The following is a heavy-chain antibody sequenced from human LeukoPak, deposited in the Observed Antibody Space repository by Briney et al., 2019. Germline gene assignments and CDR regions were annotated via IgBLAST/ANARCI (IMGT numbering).Heavy chain of an antibody. CDR1: GFTFDDYA. V-gene: IGHV3-9*01. J-gene: IGHJ3*02. Sequence: PGRSLRLSCAASGFTFDDYAMHWVRQAPGKGLEWVSSISWNSGSIGYADSVKGRFTISRDNAKNSLYLQMNSLRAEDTALYYCAKDMRAGYCSGGSCYLGRAFDIWGQGTMVTVSS. D-gene: IGHD2-15*01. CDR2: ISWNSGSI. CDR3: AKDMRAGYCSGGSCYLGRAFDI.